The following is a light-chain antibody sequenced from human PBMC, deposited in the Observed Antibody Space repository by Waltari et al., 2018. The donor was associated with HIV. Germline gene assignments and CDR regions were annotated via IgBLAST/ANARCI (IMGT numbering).Light chain of an antibody. CDR1: PVSASTSYS. J-gene: IGLJ2*01. CDR2: STN. CDR3: VLYMGSGIVV. Sequence: QTVVTQEPSFSVSPGGTVTLTCGLSPVSASTSYSHSWYQQTPGQAPRTLIYSTNTRSSGVPDRFSGSILGNKAALTITGAQTDDESDYYCVLYMGSGIVVFGGGTKLTVL. V-gene: IGLV8-61*01.